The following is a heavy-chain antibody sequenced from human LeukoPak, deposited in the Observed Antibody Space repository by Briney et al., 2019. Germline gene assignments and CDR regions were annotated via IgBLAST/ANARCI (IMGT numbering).Heavy chain of an antibody. Sequence: GGSPRLSCEASGFTFSRNSMNWVRQAPGKGLEWISYISSSGNTIYYADSVKGRFTISRDNAKNSLDLQMNNLRAEDTAAYYCVRGRYGAYSFDYWGQGALVTVSS. V-gene: IGHV3-48*01. CDR2: ISSSGNTI. CDR3: VRGRYGAYSFDY. D-gene: IGHD4-17*01. J-gene: IGHJ4*02. CDR1: GFTFSRNS.